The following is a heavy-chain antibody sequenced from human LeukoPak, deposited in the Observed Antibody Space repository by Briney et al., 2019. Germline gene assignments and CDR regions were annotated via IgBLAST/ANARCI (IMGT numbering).Heavy chain of an antibody. J-gene: IGHJ6*02. CDR3: ARGGNGSWYRGGYYGMDV. Sequence: PSETLSLTCAVYGGSFSGYYWSWIRQPPGKGLEWIGEINHSGSTNYNPSLKSRVTISVDTSKNQFSLKLSSVTAADTAVYYCARGGNGSWYRGGYYGMDVWGQGTTVTVSS. D-gene: IGHD6-13*01. CDR2: INHSGST. CDR1: GGSFSGYY. V-gene: IGHV4-34*01.